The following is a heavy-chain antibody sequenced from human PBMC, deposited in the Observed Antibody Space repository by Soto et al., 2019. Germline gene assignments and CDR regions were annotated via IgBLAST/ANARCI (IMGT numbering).Heavy chain of an antibody. J-gene: IGHJ4*02. CDR3: ARGKHSSRPGHF. Sequence: PLETLSLTCAVFGGSCSGYYWRWILQPPGKGLEWIGEINHSGSTNYNPSLKSRVTISVDTSKNQFSLKLSSVTAADTAVYYCARGKHSSRPGHFWGQGTLVTVSS. CDR2: INHSGST. D-gene: IGHD6-13*01. V-gene: IGHV4-34*01. CDR1: GGSCSGYY.